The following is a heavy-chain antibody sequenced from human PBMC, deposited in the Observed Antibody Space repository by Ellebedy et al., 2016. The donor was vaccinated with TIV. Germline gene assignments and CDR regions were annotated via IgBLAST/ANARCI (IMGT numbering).Heavy chain of an antibody. V-gene: IGHV3-20*04. CDR1: EFTFENFA. D-gene: IGHD1-26*01. CDR3: ARGADDWQLLDY. Sequence: GESLKISXAASEFTFENFAMYWVRQAPGKGLEWVSAISRSGDRTGYADSVRGRFTISRDNAKNSLYLQMNSLRAEDTAVYYCARGADDWQLLDYWGQGTLVTVSS. J-gene: IGHJ4*02. CDR2: ISRSGDRT.